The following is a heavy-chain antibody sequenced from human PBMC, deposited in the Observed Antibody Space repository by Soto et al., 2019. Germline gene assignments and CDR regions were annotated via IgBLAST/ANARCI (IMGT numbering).Heavy chain of an antibody. V-gene: IGHV4-31*03. D-gene: IGHD1-1*01. CDR3: ARGVSWNQGGMDV. CDR1: GGSISSGGYY. J-gene: IGHJ6*02. CDR2: IYYSGST. Sequence: QVQLQESGPGLVKPSQTLSLTCTVSGGSISSGGYYWSWIRQRPGKGLEWIGYIYYSGSTYYNPSPKSRVTISVDTSKNQFSLKLSSVTAADTAVYYCARGVSWNQGGMDVWGQGTTVTVSS.